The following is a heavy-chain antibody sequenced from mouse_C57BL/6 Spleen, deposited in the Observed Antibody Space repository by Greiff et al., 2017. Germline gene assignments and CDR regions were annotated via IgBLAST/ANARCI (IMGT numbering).Heavy chain of an antibody. V-gene: IGHV1-52*01. D-gene: IGHD1-1*01. CDR2: IDPSDSET. Sequence: QVQLQQPGAELVRPGSSVKLSCKASGYTFTSYWMHWVKQRPIQGLEWIGNIDPSDSETHYNQKFKDKATLTVDKSSSTAYMQLSSLTSEDSAVYYCARCTTVVATDYWGQGTSVTVSS. CDR3: ARCTTVVATDY. J-gene: IGHJ4*01. CDR1: GYTFTSYW.